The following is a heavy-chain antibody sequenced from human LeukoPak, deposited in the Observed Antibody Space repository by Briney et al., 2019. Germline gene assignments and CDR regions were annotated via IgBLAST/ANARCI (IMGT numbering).Heavy chain of an antibody. J-gene: IGHJ4*02. D-gene: IGHD3/OR15-3a*01. Sequence: ASVKVSCKASGYTFTGYYMHWVRQAPGQGLEWMGWINPNSGGTNYAQKFQGRVTMTRDTSISTAYMELSRLRSDDTAVYYCARDSRTGYHYFDYWGQGTLVTVSS. CDR1: GYTFTGYY. CDR2: INPNSGGT. V-gene: IGHV1-2*02. CDR3: ARDSRTGYHYFDY.